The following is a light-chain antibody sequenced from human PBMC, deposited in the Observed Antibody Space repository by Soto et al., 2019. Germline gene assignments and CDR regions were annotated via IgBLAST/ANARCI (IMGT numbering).Light chain of an antibody. CDR1: SSDVGGYNY. V-gene: IGLV2-14*01. Sequence: QSALTQPASVSGSPGQSITISCTGTSSDVGGYNYVSWYQQHPGKAPKLMIYDVSNRPSGVSNRFSGSKSDNTASLTISGLQAEDEAGYYCSSYTSSSTLVFGGGTKLTVL. CDR2: DVS. CDR3: SSYTSSSTLV. J-gene: IGLJ2*01.